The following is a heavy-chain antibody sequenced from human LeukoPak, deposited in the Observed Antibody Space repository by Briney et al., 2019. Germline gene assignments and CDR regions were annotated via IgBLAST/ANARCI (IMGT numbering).Heavy chain of an antibody. D-gene: IGHD4-17*01. CDR1: GFTFSPY. CDR3: ARDEASTVTTDYYYGMDV. V-gene: IGHV3-30*04. J-gene: IGHJ6*02. Sequence: PGRSLRLSCAASGFTFSPYMHWVRQAPGKGLEWVALMSYNGSETYYADSVKGRFTISRDNSKNTLYLQMNSLRTEDTAVYYCARDEASTVTTDYYYGMDVWGQGTTVTVSS. CDR2: MSYNGSET.